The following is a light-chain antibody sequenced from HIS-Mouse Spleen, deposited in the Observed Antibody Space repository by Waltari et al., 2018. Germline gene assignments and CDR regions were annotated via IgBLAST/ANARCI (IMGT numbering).Light chain of an antibody. CDR1: AWPQKS. Sequence: SYELTQPPSVSVSPGQTARIPCSGNAWPQKSAYWYQHKSGQAPVLVIYEDSKRPSGIPERFSGSSSGTMATLTISGAQVEDEADYYCYSTDSSGNHRVFGGGTKLTVL. J-gene: IGLJ2*01. V-gene: IGLV3-10*01. CDR2: EDS. CDR3: YSTDSSGNHRV.